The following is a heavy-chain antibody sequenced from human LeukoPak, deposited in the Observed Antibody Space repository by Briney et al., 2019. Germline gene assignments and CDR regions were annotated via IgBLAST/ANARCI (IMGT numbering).Heavy chain of an antibody. V-gene: IGHV3-74*01. CDR1: GFTFSSYW. CDR3: ARDGSSWSNWLDP. D-gene: IGHD6-13*01. J-gene: IGHJ5*02. CDR2: IKSDGSIT. Sequence: GGSLRLSCAASGFTFSSYWMHWVRQAPGKGLVWVSRIKSDGSITSHADSVKGRFTISRDNAKNTLYLQMNSLGAEDTGVYYCARDGSSWSNWLDPWGQGTLVTVSS.